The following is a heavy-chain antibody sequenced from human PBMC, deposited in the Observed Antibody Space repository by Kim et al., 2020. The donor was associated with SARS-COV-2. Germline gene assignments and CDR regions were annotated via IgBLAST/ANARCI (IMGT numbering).Heavy chain of an antibody. CDR3: ARNTYYDILTGYYRGSWFDP. D-gene: IGHD3-9*01. J-gene: IGHJ5*02. V-gene: IGHV4-39*01. CDR2: IYYSGST. CDR1: GGSISSSSYY. Sequence: SETLSLTCTVSGGSISSSSYYWGWIRQPPGKGLEWIGSIYYSGSTYYNPSLKSRVTISVDTSKNQFSLKLSSVTAADTAVYYCARNTYYDILTGYYRGSWFDPWGQGTLVTVSS.